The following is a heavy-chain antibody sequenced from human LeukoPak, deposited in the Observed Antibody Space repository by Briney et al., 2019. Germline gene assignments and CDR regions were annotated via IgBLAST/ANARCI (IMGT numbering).Heavy chain of an antibody. J-gene: IGHJ4*02. CDR3: ARGRVEYSSSSVDY. CDR2: IIPIFGTA. CDR1: GGTFSSYA. D-gene: IGHD6-6*01. V-gene: IGHV1-69*13. Sequence: SVKVSCKASGGTFSSYAISWVRQAPGQGLEWMGGIIPIFGTANYAQKFQGRVTITADESTSTAYMELSSLGSEDTAVYYCARGRVEYSSSSVDYWGQGTLVTVSS.